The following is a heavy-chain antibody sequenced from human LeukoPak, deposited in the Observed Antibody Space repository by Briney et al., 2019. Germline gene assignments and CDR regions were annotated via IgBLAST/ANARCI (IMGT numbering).Heavy chain of an antibody. Sequence: GGSLRLSCAASGFTVSSNYMSWVRQAPGKGLEWVSVIYSGGSTYYADSVKGRFTISRDNSKNTLYLQMNSLRAEDTAVYYWARESRDSGSYYTIYWGQGTLVTVSS. CDR2: IYSGGST. D-gene: IGHD3-10*01. J-gene: IGHJ4*02. V-gene: IGHV3-53*01. CDR1: GFTVSSNY. CDR3: ARESRDSGSYYTIY.